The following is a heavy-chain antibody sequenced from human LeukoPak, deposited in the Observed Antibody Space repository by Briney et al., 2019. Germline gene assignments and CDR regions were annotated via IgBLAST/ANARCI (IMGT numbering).Heavy chain of an antibody. CDR3: ARNSPRDVAGRQFLPGVLSLLSQCDNCLDP. J-gene: IGHJ5*02. D-gene: IGHD7-27*01. V-gene: IGHV1-18*04. CDR1: GYTFTNYG. Sequence: ASVKVSCKASGYTFTNYGISGVRQAPGQGREGMGWINTYNGNTNYAQKLQGRVTMTTDTSTSTAYMELRSLRSDDTAVYYCARNSPRDVAGRQFLPGVLSLLSQCDNCLDPWGQGTLVSVSS. CDR2: INTYNGNT.